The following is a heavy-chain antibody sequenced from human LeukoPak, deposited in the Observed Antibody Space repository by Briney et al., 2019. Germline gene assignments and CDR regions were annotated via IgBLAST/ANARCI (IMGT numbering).Heavy chain of an antibody. V-gene: IGHV4-34*01. J-gene: IGHJ4*02. CDR1: GGSFSGYY. CDR2: INHSGST. Sequence: SETLSLTCAVYGGSFSGYYWSWIRQLPGKGLEWIGEINHSGSTNYNPSLKSRVTLSVDTSKNQFPLKLSSVTAADTAVYYCARHSSGWYDYWGQGTLVTVSS. CDR3: ARHSSGWYDY. D-gene: IGHD6-19*01.